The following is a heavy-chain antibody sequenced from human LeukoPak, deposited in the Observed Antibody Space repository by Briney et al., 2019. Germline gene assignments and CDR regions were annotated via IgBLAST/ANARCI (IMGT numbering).Heavy chain of an antibody. V-gene: IGHV4-61*01. CDR2: IYYSGST. CDR3: ARDRVAAAGSFDY. Sequence: SETLSLTCTVSGGSVSGGSYYWSWIRQPPGKGLEWIGYIYYSGSTNYNPSLKSRVTISVDTSKNQFSLKLSSVTAADTAVYYCARDRVAAAGSFDYWGQGTLVTVSS. J-gene: IGHJ4*02. D-gene: IGHD6-13*01. CDR1: GGSVSGGSYY.